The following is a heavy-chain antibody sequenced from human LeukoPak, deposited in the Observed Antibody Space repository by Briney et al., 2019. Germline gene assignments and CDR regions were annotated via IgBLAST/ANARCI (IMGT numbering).Heavy chain of an antibody. CDR3: ARAPGGWYPNWFDP. J-gene: IGHJ5*02. CDR2: IYTSGST. CDR1: GGAISSGSYY. D-gene: IGHD6-19*01. V-gene: IGHV4-61*02. Sequence: SETLSLTCTVSGGAISSGSYYWSWIRQPAGKGLEWIGRIYTSGSTNYNPSLKSRVTISVDTSKNQFSLKLSSVTAADTAVYYCARAPGGWYPNWFDPWGQGTLVTVSS.